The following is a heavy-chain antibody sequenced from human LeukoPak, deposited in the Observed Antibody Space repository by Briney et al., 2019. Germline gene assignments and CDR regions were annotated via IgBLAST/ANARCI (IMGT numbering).Heavy chain of an antibody. D-gene: IGHD3-10*01. CDR3: ARAAGLLWFGELFGAFDI. V-gene: IGHV4-61*10. CDR1: GGSISSGSYY. Sequence: MPSETLSLTCTASGGSISSGSYYWSWIRQPAGKGLEWIGYIYYSGSTNYNPSLKSRVTISVDTSKNQFSLKLSSVTAADTAVYYCARAAGLLWFGELFGAFDIWGQGTMVTVSS. CDR2: IYYSGST. J-gene: IGHJ3*02.